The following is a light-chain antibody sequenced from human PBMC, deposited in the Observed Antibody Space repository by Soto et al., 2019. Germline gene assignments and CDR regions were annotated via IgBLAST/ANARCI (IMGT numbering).Light chain of an antibody. CDR2: ATS. V-gene: IGKV3-20*01. J-gene: IGKJ1*01. CDR1: QSVNNNY. Sequence: EIVLTQSPGTLSLSPGERATLSCRASQSVNNNYLAWYQQKPGQAPRLLIYATSRRATGIPDRFSGSGSGTDFTLTISRLEPEDFAVYYCQQYGSSPWTFGQGTKVEIK. CDR3: QQYGSSPWT.